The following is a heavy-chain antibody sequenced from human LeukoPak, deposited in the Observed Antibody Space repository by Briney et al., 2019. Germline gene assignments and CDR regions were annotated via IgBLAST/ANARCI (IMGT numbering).Heavy chain of an antibody. J-gene: IGHJ3*02. V-gene: IGHV1-2*06. CDR3: ARIGEVGYYDSSGRGDAFDI. CDR1: GYTFTGYY. CDR2: INPNSGGT. Sequence: GASVKVSCKASGYTFTGYYMHWVRQAPGQGLEWMGRINPNSGGTNYAQKFQGRVTMTRDTSISTAYMELSRLRSDDTAVYYCARIGEVGYYDSSGRGDAFDIWGQETMVTVSS. D-gene: IGHD3-22*01.